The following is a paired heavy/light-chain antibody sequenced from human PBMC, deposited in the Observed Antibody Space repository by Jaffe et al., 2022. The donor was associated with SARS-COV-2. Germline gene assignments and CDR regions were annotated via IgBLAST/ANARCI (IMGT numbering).Heavy chain of an antibody. CDR3: VKDCGPGRGAAVTGYHGGRAGFDL. J-gene: IGHJ5*02. CDR2: ITGGASTT. V-gene: IGHV3-23*01. CDR1: GFTFSRYA. Sequence: EEKLLESGGNLVQPGGSLRLSCVVSGFTFSRYAMNWVRQAPRKGLEWVSGITGGASTTFYADSVKGRFTISRDNSNDILYLEMTNLTVEDTAVYYCVKDCGPGRGAAVTGYHGGRAGFDLWGQGTVVAVSS. D-gene: IGHD3-9*01.
Light chain of an antibody. V-gene: IGKV4-1*01. CDR2: WAS. J-gene: IGKJ1*01. CDR1: QSLLYGINKKNY. CDR3: HQYFATPWT. Sequence: DIVMTQSPDSLAVSLGERATISCKSSQSLLYGINKKNYLAWYQQKPGQSPKLLIYWASTRDAGVPDRFSGSGSGTDFTLTLTSLQAEDAAVYFCHQYFATPWTFGRGTKVEIK.